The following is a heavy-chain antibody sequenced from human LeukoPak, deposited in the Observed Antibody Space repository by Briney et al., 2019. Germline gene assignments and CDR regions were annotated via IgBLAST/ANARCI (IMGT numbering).Heavy chain of an antibody. CDR3: AREKYDFWSGYYTDYYYGMDV. V-gene: IGHV3-11*01. J-gene: IGHJ6*02. Sequence: PGGSLRLSCAASGFTFRDYYMSWIRQAPGKGLEWVSYISSSGSTIYYADSVKGRFTISRDNAKNSLYLQMNSLRAEDTAVYYCAREKYDFWSGYYTDYYYGMDVWGQGTTVTVSS. D-gene: IGHD3-3*01. CDR1: GFTFRDYY. CDR2: ISSSGSTI.